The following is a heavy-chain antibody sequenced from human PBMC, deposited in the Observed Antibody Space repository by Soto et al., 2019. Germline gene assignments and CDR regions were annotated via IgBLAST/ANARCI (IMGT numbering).Heavy chain of an antibody. D-gene: IGHD3-10*01. V-gene: IGHV1-2*04. CDR3: ARGGRWGSGSYYYYYGMDV. CDR1: GYTFTGYY. J-gene: IGHJ6*02. Sequence: QVQLVQSGAEVKKPGASVKVSCKASGYTFTGYYMHWVRQAPGQGLEWMGWINPNSGGTNYAQKFQGWGTMTRDTSISTAYMELSRLRSDDTAVYYCARGGRWGSGSYYYYYGMDVWGQGTTVTVSS. CDR2: INPNSGGT.